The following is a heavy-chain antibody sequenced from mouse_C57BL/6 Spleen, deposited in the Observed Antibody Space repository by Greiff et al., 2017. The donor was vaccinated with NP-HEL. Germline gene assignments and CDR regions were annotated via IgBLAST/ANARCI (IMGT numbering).Heavy chain of an antibody. D-gene: IGHD1-1*01. CDR3: ARWNGSSSYAMDY. J-gene: IGHJ4*01. CDR1: GYTFTSYW. Sequence: QVHVKQSGAELAKPGASVKLSCKASGYTFTSYWMHWVKQRPGQGLEWIGYINPSSGYTKYNQKFKDKATLTADKSSSTAYMQLSSLTYEDSAVYYCARWNGSSSYAMDYWGQGTSVTVSS. CDR2: INPSSGYT. V-gene: IGHV1-7*01.